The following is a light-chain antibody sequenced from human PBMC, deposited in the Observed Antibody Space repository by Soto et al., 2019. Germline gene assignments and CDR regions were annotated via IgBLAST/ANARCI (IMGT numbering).Light chain of an antibody. J-gene: IGLJ2*01. CDR1: SSDVGDYHY. V-gene: IGLV2-14*03. Sequence: QSVLTQPASVSGSPGQSITISCTGTSSDVGDYHYVSWYQQHPGKAPKLMIYDVSDRPSGVSNRVSGSKSGNTASLTISGLQAEDEANYYCSSYASSSTLVFGGGTKLTVL. CDR3: SSYASSSTLV. CDR2: DVS.